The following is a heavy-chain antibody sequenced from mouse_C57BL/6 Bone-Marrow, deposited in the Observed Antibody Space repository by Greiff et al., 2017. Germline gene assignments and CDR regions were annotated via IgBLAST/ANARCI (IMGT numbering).Heavy chain of an antibody. V-gene: IGHV5-6*02. CDR3: ARRDDYDDYYAMDY. J-gene: IGHJ4*01. Sequence: EVKVVESGGDLVKPGGSLKLSCAASGFTFSSYGMSWVRQTPDKRLEWVATISSGGSYTYYPDSVKGRFTISRDNAKNTLYLQMSSLKSKDTAMYYCARRDDYDDYYAMDYWGQGTSVTVSS. D-gene: IGHD2-4*01. CDR1: GFTFSSYG. CDR2: ISSGGSYT.